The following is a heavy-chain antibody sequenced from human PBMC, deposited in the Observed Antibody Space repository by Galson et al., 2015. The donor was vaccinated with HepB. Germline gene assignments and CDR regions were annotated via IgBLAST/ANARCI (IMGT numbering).Heavy chain of an antibody. D-gene: IGHD3-22*01. J-gene: IGHJ4*01. CDR3: ARPAASAYDNSGFPEFHY. Sequence: SVKVSCKASGYSFINFGISWVRQAPGQGLEWLGWISPKSGDTNYPQKFQGRVTMTRDTSINTAYMELSRLRDDDTAVYYCARPAASAYDNSGFPEFHYWGQGTLITVSS. V-gene: IGHV1-2*02. CDR1: GYSFINFG. CDR2: ISPKSGDT.